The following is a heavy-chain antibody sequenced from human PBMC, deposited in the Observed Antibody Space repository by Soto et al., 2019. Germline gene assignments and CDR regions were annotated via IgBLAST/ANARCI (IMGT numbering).Heavy chain of an antibody. CDR2: IIPILGIA. J-gene: IGHJ3*02. CDR1: GGTFSSYT. CDR3: ASETYDSSAFAI. D-gene: IGHD3-22*01. V-gene: IGHV1-69*02. Sequence: QVQLVQSGAEVKKPGSSVKVSCKASGGTFSSYTISWVRQAPGQGLEWMGRIIPILGIANYAQKFQGRVTITADKSSSTVYMELSSLRSEVTAVYYCASETYDSSAFAIWGKGTIVTVSS.